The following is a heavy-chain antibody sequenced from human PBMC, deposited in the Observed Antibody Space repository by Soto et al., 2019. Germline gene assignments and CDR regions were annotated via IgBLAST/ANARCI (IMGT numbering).Heavy chain of an antibody. Sequence: PVGSLRLSCAASVFTFSSYEMNCVRHSPGKGLEWVSYISSSGSTIYYADSVKGRFTISRDNAKNSLHLQMDSLRAEDTAVYYCARDARTELGHAEYFHHWGQGTLVTVSS. CDR1: VFTFSSYE. CDR3: ARDARTELGHAEYFHH. D-gene: IGHD6-13*01. CDR2: ISSSGSTI. V-gene: IGHV3-48*03. J-gene: IGHJ1*01.